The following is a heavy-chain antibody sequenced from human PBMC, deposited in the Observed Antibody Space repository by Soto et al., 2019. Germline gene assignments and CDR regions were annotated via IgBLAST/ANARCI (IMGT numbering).Heavy chain of an antibody. V-gene: IGHV3-66*01. CDR1: GFTVSSNY. CDR3: ARGYSRPYYYGMDV. D-gene: IGHD6-13*01. Sequence: PGGSLRLSCAASGFTVSSNYMSWVRQAPGKGLEWVSVIYSGGSTYYADSVKGRFTISRDNSKNTLYLQMNSLRAEDTAVYYCARGYSRPYYYGMDVWGQGTTVTVSS. J-gene: IGHJ6*02. CDR2: IYSGGST.